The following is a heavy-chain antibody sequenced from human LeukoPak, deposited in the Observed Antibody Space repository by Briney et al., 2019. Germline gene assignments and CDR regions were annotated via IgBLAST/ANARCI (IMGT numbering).Heavy chain of an antibody. Sequence: GGSLRLSCAASGFTFSTYSMNWVRQAPGKGLEWVSYINSGSTTIHYADSVKGRFTISRDNAKNALYLQMNSLRAEDTAVYYCARALEVYSGSYYGYWGQGTLVTVSS. D-gene: IGHD1-26*01. CDR2: INSGSTTI. J-gene: IGHJ4*02. V-gene: IGHV3-48*04. CDR3: ARALEVYSGSYYGY. CDR1: GFTFSTYS.